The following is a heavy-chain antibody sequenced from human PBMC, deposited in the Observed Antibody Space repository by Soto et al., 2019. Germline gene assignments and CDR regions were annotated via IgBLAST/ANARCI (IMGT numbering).Heavy chain of an antibody. CDR1: GFTFSSYA. CDR3: ARDRGDILTGYHSQYYYYYYGMDV. CDR2: ISYDGSNK. J-gene: IGHJ6*02. D-gene: IGHD3-9*01. Sequence: GGSLRLSCAASGFTFSSYAMHWVRQAPGKGLEWVAVISYDGSNKYYADSVKGRFTISSDNSKNTLYLQMNSLRAEDTAVYYCARDRGDILTGYHSQYYYYYYGMDVWGQGTTVTVSS. V-gene: IGHV3-30-3*01.